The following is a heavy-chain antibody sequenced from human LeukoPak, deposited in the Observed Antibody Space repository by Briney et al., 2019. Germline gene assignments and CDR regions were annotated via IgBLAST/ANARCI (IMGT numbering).Heavy chain of an antibody. Sequence: GGSLRLSCAASRFTFSSYAMSWVRPPPGKGLEWVSVISGSGYSTYYADSVKGRFTISRDNSKNTLYLQMNSLRADDTAVYNCAKDRSGSTAEYFQHWGQGTLVTVSS. J-gene: IGHJ1*01. CDR3: AKDRSGSTAEYFQH. CDR1: RFTFSSYA. D-gene: IGHD3-10*01. CDR2: ISGSGYST. V-gene: IGHV3-23*01.